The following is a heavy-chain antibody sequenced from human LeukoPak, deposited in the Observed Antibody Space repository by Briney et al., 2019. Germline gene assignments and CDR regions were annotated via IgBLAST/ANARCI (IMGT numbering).Heavy chain of an antibody. CDR3: TVGLWSVVDL. CDR2: INPNSGGA. V-gene: IGHV1-2*02. D-gene: IGHD4/OR15-4a*01. J-gene: IGHJ5*02. Sequence: ASVKVSCKASGYTFTGYYIHWVRQAPGQGLEWMGWINPNSGGANYAQKFQGRVTMTRDTSISTAYMDLSRLRSDDTAVYYCTVGLWSVVDLWGQGTLVTVSS. CDR1: GYTFTGYY.